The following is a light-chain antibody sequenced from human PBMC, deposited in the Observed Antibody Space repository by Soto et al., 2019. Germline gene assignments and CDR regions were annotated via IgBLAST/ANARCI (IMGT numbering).Light chain of an antibody. CDR1: LSVSRN. CDR3: QQYGSSPIT. J-gene: IGKJ5*01. Sequence: EIVMTQSRATLSVCPGERATLSCRASLSVSRNLAWYQQNPGQAPRLLIYEASSRATGIPDRFSGSGSGTDFTLTISRLEPEDFAVYYCQQYGSSPITFGQGTRLEIK. CDR2: EAS. V-gene: IGKV3-20*01.